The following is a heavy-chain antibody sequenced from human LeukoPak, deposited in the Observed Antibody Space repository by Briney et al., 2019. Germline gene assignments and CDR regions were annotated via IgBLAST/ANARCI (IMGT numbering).Heavy chain of an antibody. J-gene: IGHJ4*02. V-gene: IGHV1-69*13. CDR3: ARRGYCSSTSCYLLYFDY. CDR1: GGTFSSYA. D-gene: IGHD2-2*01. CDR2: IIPIFGTA. Sequence: ASVKVSCKASGGTFSSYAISWVRQAPGQGLEWMGGIIPIFGTANYAQNFQGRVTITADESTSTAYMELSSLRSEDTAVYYCARRGYCSSTSCYLLYFDYWGQGTLVTVSS.